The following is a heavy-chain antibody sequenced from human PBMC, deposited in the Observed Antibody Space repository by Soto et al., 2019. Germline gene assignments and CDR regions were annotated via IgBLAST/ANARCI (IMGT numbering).Heavy chain of an antibody. Sequence: SETLSLTCTVSGGSISSGNYYWSWIRQPPGKGLEWIGFISYSGTTHYSASLRSRVSISVDTSKKQFSLDLGSVTAADTAVYYCARADLYWSGGSCPGHFDYWGQGTLVTVSS. J-gene: IGHJ4*02. CDR1: GGSISSGNYY. V-gene: IGHV4-30-4*01. CDR3: ARADLYWSGGSCPGHFDY. CDR2: ISYSGTT. D-gene: IGHD2-15*01.